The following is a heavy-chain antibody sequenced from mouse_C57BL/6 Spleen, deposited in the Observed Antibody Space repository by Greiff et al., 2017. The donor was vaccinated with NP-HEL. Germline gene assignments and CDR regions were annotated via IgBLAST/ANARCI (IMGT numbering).Heavy chain of an antibody. CDR3: ARTGFAY. J-gene: IGHJ3*01. CDR2: INPNNGGT. CDR1: GYTFTDYN. Sequence: EVKLVESGPELVKPGASVKIPCKASGYTFTDYNMDWVKQSHGKSLEWIGDINPNNGGTIYNQKFKGKATLTVDKSSSTAYMELRSLTSEDTAVYYCARTGFAYWGQGTLVTVSA. V-gene: IGHV1-18*01.